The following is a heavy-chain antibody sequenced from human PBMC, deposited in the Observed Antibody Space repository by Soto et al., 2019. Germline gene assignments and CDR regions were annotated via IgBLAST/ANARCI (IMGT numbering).Heavy chain of an antibody. Sequence: SVKVSCKASGGTFSSYTISWVRQAPGQGLEWMGRIIPILGIANYAQKFQGRVTITADKSTSTAYMELSSLRSEDTAAYYCARGGVDFPSAFDIWGQGTMVTVSS. V-gene: IGHV1-69*02. CDR1: GGTFSSYT. D-gene: IGHD3-3*01. J-gene: IGHJ3*02. CDR2: IIPILGIA. CDR3: ARGGVDFPSAFDI.